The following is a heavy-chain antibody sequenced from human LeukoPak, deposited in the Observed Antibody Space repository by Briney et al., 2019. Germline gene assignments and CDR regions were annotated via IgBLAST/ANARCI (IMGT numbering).Heavy chain of an antibody. Sequence: GSLRLSCAASGFTFSNAWMSWVRQAPGKGLEWIGSIYHSGSTYYNPSLKSRVTISVDTSKNQFSLKLSSVTAADTAVYYRARDPTWSCSSTSCYSFDYWGQGTLVTVSS. CDR2: IYHSGST. J-gene: IGHJ4*02. V-gene: IGHV4-38-2*02. CDR3: ARDPTWSCSSTSCYSFDY. D-gene: IGHD2-2*01. CDR1: GFTFSNAW.